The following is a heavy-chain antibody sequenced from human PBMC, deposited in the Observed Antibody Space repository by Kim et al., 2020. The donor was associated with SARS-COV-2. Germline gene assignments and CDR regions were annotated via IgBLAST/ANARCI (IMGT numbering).Heavy chain of an antibody. CDR3: ARDVKWGPRQYTIPYYYGMDV. CDR2: INHSGST. D-gene: IGHD3-3*01. J-gene: IGHJ6*02. Sequence: SETLSLTCAVYGGSFSGYYWSWIRQPPGKGLEWIGEINHSGSTNYNPSLKSRVTISVDTSKNQFSLKLSSVTAADTAVYYCARDVKWGPRQYTIPYYYGMDVWGQGTTVTVSS. CDR1: GGSFSGYY. V-gene: IGHV4-34*01.